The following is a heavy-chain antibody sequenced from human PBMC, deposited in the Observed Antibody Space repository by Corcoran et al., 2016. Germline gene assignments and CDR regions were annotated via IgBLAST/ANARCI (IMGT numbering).Heavy chain of an antibody. D-gene: IGHD2-2*01. CDR3: ARGGGGGRYCSSTSCYPHAFDI. CDR2: INPNSGGT. V-gene: IGHV1-2*04. Sequence: QVQLVQSGAEVKKPGASVKVSCKASGYTFTGYYMHWVRQAPGQGLERMGWINPNSGGTNYAQKFQGWVTMTRDTSISTAYMELSRLRSDDTAVDDWARGGGGGRYCSSTSCYPHAFDIWGQGTMVTVSS. CDR1: GYTFTGYY. J-gene: IGHJ3*02.